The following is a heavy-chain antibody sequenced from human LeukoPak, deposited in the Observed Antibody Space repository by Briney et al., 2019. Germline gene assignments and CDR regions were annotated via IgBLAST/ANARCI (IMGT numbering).Heavy chain of an antibody. CDR2: IYPGDSDT. V-gene: IGHV5-51*01. J-gene: IGHJ3*02. D-gene: IGHD2-15*01. CDR1: GYTFTNYW. CDR3: ARRFGYCSGDDCYLYAFDI. Sequence: GESLKISCKASGYTFTNYWIGWMRQMPGKGLEWMGIIYPGDSDTRYSPSFQGQVTISADKSINTAYLQWSGLKASDSAMYYCARRFGYCSGDDCYLYAFDIWGQGTVVTVSS.